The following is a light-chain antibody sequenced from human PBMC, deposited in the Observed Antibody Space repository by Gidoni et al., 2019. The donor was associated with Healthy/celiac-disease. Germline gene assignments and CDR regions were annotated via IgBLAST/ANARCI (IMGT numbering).Light chain of an antibody. CDR1: QSVSSSY. J-gene: IGKJ1*01. V-gene: IGKV3-20*01. CDR3: QQYGSSLWT. CDR2: GAS. Sequence: TVLTQSPGTLSLSPGERATLSRRASQSVSSSYLAWYQQKPGQAPRLLIYGASSRATGIPDRFSGSGSGTDFTLTISRLEPEDFAVYYCQQYGSSLWTFGQGTKVEIK.